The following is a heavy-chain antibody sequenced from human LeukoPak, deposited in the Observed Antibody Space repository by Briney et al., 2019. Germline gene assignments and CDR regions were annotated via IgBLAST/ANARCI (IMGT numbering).Heavy chain of an antibody. D-gene: IGHD6-13*01. V-gene: IGHV1-2*02. Sequence: ASVKVSCKASGYTFTGYHMHWVRQAPGQGLEWMAWINTNTAGTKYAQKFQGRVTMTRDTSISTAYMELSRLRSDDTAVYNCVRGGGTSWYDYWGQGTLLTVSS. J-gene: IGHJ4*02. CDR2: INTNTAGT. CDR1: GYTFTGYH. CDR3: VRGGGTSWYDY.